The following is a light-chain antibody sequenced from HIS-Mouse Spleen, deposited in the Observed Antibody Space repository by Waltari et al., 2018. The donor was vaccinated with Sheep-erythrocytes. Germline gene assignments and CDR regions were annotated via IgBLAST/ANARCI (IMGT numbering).Light chain of an antibody. CDR2: EGS. Sequence: QSALTQPASVSGSPGQSITISCTGTSSAVGSYNLVSWYQQHPGKAPKLMIYEGSKRPSGVSNRFSGSKSGNTASLTISGLQAEDEADYYCQSYDSSLSGWVFGGGTKLTVL. J-gene: IGLJ3*02. CDR3: QSYDSSLSGWV. V-gene: IGLV2-14*02. CDR1: SSAVGSYNL.